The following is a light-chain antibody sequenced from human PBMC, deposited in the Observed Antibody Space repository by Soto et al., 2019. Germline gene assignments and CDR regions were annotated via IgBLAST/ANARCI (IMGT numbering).Light chain of an antibody. CDR2: LDSDGSH. CDR3: QTWGTGIHVV. CDR1: SGHSSYD. Sequence: QLVLTQSPSASASLGASVKLTCTLSSGHSSYDIAWHQQQPEKGPRYLMKLDSDGSHTKGDAIPDRFSGSSSGAERYLTISSLQSEDEADYSCQTWGTGIHVVFGGGTKLTVL. J-gene: IGLJ2*01. V-gene: IGLV4-69*01.